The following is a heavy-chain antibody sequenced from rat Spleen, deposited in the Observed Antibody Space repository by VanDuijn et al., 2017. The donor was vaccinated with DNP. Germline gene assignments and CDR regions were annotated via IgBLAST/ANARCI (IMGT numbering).Heavy chain of an antibody. D-gene: IGHD1-12*02. CDR1: GYSITSNY. Sequence: EVQLRESGPGLVKPSQSLSLTCSVTGYSITSNYWGWIRKFPGNKLEWMGFISSAGSTNYNPSLKSRISITRDTSKNQLFLQMNSLISEDMATYYCVRPDYYDGSYPFFWGPGTMVTVSS. J-gene: IGHJ1*01. CDR3: VRPDYYDGSYPFF. V-gene: IGHV3-3*01. CDR2: ISSAGST.